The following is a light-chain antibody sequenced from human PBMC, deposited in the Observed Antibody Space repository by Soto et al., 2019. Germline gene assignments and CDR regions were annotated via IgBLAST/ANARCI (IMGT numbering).Light chain of an antibody. V-gene: IGLV2-14*01. CDR2: EVS. J-gene: IGLJ2*01. Sequence: QSALTQPASVSGSPGQSITISCTGTSSDVGGYNYVSWYQQYPGKAPKLMIYEVSNRPSGVSNRFSGSKSGNTASLTISGLQAEDEADYYCSSYTSSSTPLFGGGTKLTGL. CDR1: SSDVGGYNY. CDR3: SSYTSSSTPL.